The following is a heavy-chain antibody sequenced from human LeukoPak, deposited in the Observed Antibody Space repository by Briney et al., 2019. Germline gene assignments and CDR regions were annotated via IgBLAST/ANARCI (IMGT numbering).Heavy chain of an antibody. V-gene: IGHV1-2*02. Sequence: ASVKVSCKASEYTFIGYYMHWVRQAPGQGLVWMGWINPHSGGTNSEQNFQGRVTMSRDTSISTVYMELSRLRSDDTALYYCAREGVIGDGYNFFDYWGQGTLVTVSS. CDR2: INPHSGGT. CDR3: AREGVIGDGYNFFDY. J-gene: IGHJ4*02. D-gene: IGHD5-24*01. CDR1: EYTFIGYY.